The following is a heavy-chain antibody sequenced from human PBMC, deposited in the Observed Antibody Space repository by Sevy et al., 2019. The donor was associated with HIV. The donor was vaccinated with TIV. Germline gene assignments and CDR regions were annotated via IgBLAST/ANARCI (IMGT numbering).Heavy chain of an antibody. V-gene: IGHV1-8*02. J-gene: IGHJ5*02. CDR2: MNPNTGNT. D-gene: IGHD3-22*01. CDR1: GYTFTSYD. CDR3: TRVRALNYYDTSVSMEYNWFDP. Sequence: ASGKVSCKASGYTFTSYDINWVRQATGQGLDWLGWMNPNTGNTGYAQKFQGRVTMSRDTSTSTAYMELRSLRSDDTAIYYCTRVRALNYYDTSVSMEYNWFDPWGQGTLVTVSS.